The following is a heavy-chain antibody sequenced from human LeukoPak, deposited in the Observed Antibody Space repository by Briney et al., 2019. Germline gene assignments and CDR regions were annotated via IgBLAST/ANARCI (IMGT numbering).Heavy chain of an antibody. CDR2: ISWNSDSI. V-gene: IGHV3-9*01. J-gene: IGHJ4*02. Sequence: PGRSLRLSCSAYGFTFNEYAMHWVRQAPGKGLEWVSSISWNSDSIAYADSVRGRFTISRDNAKSSLYLQMNSLRPGDTALYYCAKDKGIINGFYYFDSWGQGTLVAVSS. D-gene: IGHD3-10*01. CDR1: GFTFNEYA. CDR3: AKDKGIINGFYYFDS.